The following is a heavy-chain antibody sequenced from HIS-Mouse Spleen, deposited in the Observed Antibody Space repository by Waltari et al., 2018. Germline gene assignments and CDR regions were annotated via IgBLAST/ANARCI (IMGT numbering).Heavy chain of an antibody. CDR3: ARVNSSFDY. V-gene: IGHV4-34*01. Sequence: HVQLQQWGAGLLKPSETLSLTCAVYGGSFSGYYWSWIRRPQGKGLEWIGEINHSGSTNYNPSLKSRVTISVDTSKNQFSLKLSSVTAADTAVYYGARVNSSFDYWGQGTLVTVSS. J-gene: IGHJ4*02. D-gene: IGHD6-13*01. CDR2: INHSGST. CDR1: GGSFSGYY.